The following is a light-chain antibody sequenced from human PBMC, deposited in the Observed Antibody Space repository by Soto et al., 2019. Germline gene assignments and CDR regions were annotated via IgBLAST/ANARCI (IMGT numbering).Light chain of an antibody. V-gene: IGLV1-47*01. CDR1: SSNIGSNY. Sequence: QSVLTQPPSASGTPGHRVTSSCSGSSSNIGSNYVYWYQQLPGTAPKLLIYRNNQRPSGVPDRFSGSKSGTSASLAISGLRSEDEADYYCAAWDDSLSGVVFGGATKLTVL. CDR3: AAWDDSLSGVV. J-gene: IGLJ2*01. CDR2: RNN.